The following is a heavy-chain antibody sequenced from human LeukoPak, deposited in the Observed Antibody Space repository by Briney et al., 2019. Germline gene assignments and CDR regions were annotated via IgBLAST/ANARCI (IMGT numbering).Heavy chain of an antibody. J-gene: IGHJ5*02. CDR2: IYYSGST. Sequence: SETLSLTCTVSGGSISSGGYYWSWIRQHPGKGLEWIGYIYYSGSTYYNPSLKSRGTISVDTSKNQFSLKLSSVTAADTAVYYSARVFCGGGSCYNWFDPWGQGTLRTLS. CDR1: GGSISSGGYY. D-gene: IGHD2-15*01. CDR3: ARVFCGGGSCYNWFDP. V-gene: IGHV4-31*03.